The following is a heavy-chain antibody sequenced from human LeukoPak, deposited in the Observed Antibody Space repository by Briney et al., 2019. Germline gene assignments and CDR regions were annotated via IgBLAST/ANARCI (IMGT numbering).Heavy chain of an antibody. V-gene: IGHV4-30-2*01. CDR2: IYHSGST. D-gene: IGHD2-2*01. CDR1: GGSISSGGYY. J-gene: IGHJ4*02. CDR3: ARSSCSSTSCRSFFDY. Sequence: SETLSLTCTVSGGSISSGGYYWSWIRQPPGKGLEWIGYIYHSGSTYYNPSLKSRVTISVDRSKNQFSLKLSSVTAADTAVYYCARSSCSSTSCRSFFDYWGQGTLVTVSS.